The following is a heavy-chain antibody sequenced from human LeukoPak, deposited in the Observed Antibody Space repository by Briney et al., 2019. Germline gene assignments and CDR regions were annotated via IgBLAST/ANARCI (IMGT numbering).Heavy chain of an antibody. CDR1: GFTFRSHA. Sequence: TGGFLRLSCVGFGFTFRSHAMSWVRQAPEKGLEFVSGIYENGGTTYYADSVKGRFSISRDNSKNTLYLQMDSLRGEDTAVYYCAKDFRIGYSAHFDYWGQGALVTVSS. CDR2: IYENGGTT. CDR3: AKDFRIGYSAHFDY. J-gene: IGHJ4*02. D-gene: IGHD2-21*01. V-gene: IGHV3-23*01.